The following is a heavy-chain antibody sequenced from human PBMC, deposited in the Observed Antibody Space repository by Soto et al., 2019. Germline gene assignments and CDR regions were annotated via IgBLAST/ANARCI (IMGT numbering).Heavy chain of an antibody. Sequence: QVQLQQWGAGLLKVSETLSLTCAVVGDSLRGQSWNWIRHSPGKGLEWIGELDQSGGTNYNPSLKSRAIISDDTSKNQFSLTLTSVTAADTAVYYCAREDSNGWSGESLDVWGQGTTVTVSS. CDR1: GDSLRGQS. CDR2: LDQSGGT. V-gene: IGHV4-34*01. J-gene: IGHJ6*02. CDR3: AREDSNGWSGESLDV. D-gene: IGHD6-19*01.